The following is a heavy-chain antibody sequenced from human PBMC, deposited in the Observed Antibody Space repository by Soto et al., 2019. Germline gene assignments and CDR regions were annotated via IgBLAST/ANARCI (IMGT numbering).Heavy chain of an antibody. Sequence: QVQLQESGPGLVKPSQTLSLTYTVSGGSISSGGYYWSWIRQHPGKGLEWIGYIYYSGSTYYNPSLKSRVTISVDTSKNQFSLKLSSVTAADTAVYYCARQIVVPAAMWHDAFDIWGQGTMVTVSS. D-gene: IGHD2-2*01. J-gene: IGHJ3*02. CDR1: GGSISSGGYY. CDR2: IYYSGST. CDR3: ARQIVVPAAMWHDAFDI. V-gene: IGHV4-31*03.